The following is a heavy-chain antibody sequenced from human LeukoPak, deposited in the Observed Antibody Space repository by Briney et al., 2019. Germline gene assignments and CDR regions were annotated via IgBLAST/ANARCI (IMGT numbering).Heavy chain of an antibody. Sequence: SETLSLNCTVSGGSISSYYWSWIRQPPGKGLEWIGCTHYSGSTKYNPSLKSRVTISVDTSKNQFSLRLISVTAADTALYYCARGNGDYIEYFQHWGQGTLVTVSS. CDR3: ARGNGDYIEYFQH. V-gene: IGHV4-59*01. D-gene: IGHD4-17*01. CDR1: GGSISSYY. CDR2: THYSGST. J-gene: IGHJ1*01.